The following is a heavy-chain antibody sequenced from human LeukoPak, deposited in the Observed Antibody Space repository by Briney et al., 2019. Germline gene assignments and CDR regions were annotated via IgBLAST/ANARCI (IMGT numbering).Heavy chain of an antibody. CDR2: INSDGINT. CDR3: ARDLGQYYDTSHNWFDP. J-gene: IGHJ5*02. V-gene: IGHV3-74*01. D-gene: IGHD3-22*01. CDR1: GFTFSNYW. Sequence: GGSLRLSCAASGFTFSNYWMHWVRQAPGKGLVWVSRINSDGINTSYADSVRGRITIATDNAKNTLNLQMDSLRAEDTAVYYCARDLGQYYDTSHNWFDPWGEGTLVTVSS.